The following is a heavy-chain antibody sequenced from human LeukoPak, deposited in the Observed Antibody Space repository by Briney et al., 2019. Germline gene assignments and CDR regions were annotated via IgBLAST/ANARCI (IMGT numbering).Heavy chain of an antibody. CDR1: GFTFSSYA. D-gene: IGHD6-19*01. J-gene: IGHJ4*02. CDR3: AKGFRSGWYLDYFDY. Sequence: GGSLRLSCAASGFTFSSYAMSWARQAPGKGLEWVSAISGSGGSTYYADSVKGRFTISRDNSKNTLYLQMNSLRAEDTAVYYCAKGFRSGWYLDYFDYWGQGTLVTVSS. V-gene: IGHV3-23*01. CDR2: ISGSGGST.